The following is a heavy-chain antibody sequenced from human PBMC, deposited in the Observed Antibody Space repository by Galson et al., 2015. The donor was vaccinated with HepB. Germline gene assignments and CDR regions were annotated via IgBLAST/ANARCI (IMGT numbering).Heavy chain of an antibody. Sequence: SLRLSCAASGFSFTYYGMQWVRQAPGKGLEWVAIISGDGSNEYYAASVKGRFTISRDNAKNSLYLQMNSLRAEDTAVYYCARFDYYDSSGYDYFDYWGQGTLFTVSS. CDR3: ARFDYYDSSGYDYFDY. D-gene: IGHD3-22*01. CDR2: ISGDGSNE. J-gene: IGHJ4*02. CDR1: GFSFTYYG. V-gene: IGHV3-30*03.